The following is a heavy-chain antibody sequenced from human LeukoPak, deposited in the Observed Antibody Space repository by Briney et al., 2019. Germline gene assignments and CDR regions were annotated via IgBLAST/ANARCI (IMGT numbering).Heavy chain of an antibody. J-gene: IGHJ4*02. CDR2: ISGSGGST. CDR1: GFTFSSYA. D-gene: IGHD3-9*01. Sequence: GGSLRLSCAASGFTFSSYAMSWVRQAPGKGLEWVSAISGSGGSTYYADSVKGRFTISRDNSKNTLYLQMNSLRAEGTAVYYCAKADDILTGDNYYFDYWGQGTLVTVSS. CDR3: AKADDILTGDNYYFDY. V-gene: IGHV3-23*01.